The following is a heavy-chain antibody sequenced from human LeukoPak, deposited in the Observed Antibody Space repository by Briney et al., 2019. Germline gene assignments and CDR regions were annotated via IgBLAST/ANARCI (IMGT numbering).Heavy chain of an antibody. D-gene: IGHD5-18*01. CDR2: INHSGST. Sequence: SETLSLTCTVSGGSISSGSYYWSWLRQPPGKGLEWIGEINHSGSTNYNPSLKSRVTISVDTSKNQFSLKLSSVTAADTAVYYCARGAAMVLWGQGTLVTVSS. V-gene: IGHV4-39*07. CDR3: ARGAAMVL. CDR1: GGSISSGSYY. J-gene: IGHJ4*02.